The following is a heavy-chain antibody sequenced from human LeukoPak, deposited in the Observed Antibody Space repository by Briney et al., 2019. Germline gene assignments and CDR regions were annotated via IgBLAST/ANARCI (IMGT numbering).Heavy chain of an antibody. V-gene: IGHV3-64*01. J-gene: IGHJ6*02. D-gene: IGHD3-22*01. CDR2: ISSNGGST. CDR3: ARGTAYYYDSSGTDV. Sequence: GGSLRLSCAASGFTFSSYAMHWVRQAPGKGLEYVSPISSNGGSTYYANSVKGRFTISRDNSKNTLYLQMGSLRAEDMAVYYCARGTAYYYDSSGTDVWGQGTTVTVSS. CDR1: GFTFSSYA.